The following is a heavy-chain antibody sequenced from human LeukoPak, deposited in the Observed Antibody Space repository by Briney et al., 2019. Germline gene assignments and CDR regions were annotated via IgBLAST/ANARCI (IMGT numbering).Heavy chain of an antibody. CDR3: AKDSAYYDSSGHPCDAFDI. V-gene: IGHV3-23*01. J-gene: IGHJ3*02. CDR2: ISGSGGST. Sequence: PGRSLRLSCAASGFTFDDYGMSWVRQAPGKGLEWVSAISGSGGSTYYADSVKGRFTISRDNSKNTLYPQMNSLRAEDTAVYYCAKDSAYYDSSGHPCDAFDIWGQGTMVTVSS. D-gene: IGHD3-22*01. CDR1: GFTFDDYG.